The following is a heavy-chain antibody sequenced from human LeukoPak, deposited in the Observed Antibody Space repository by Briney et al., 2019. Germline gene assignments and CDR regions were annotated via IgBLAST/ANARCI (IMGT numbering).Heavy chain of an antibody. CDR3: AKGGAIVGPTKHFEY. CDR2: IRGSAGTT. V-gene: IGHV3-23*01. J-gene: IGHJ4*02. Sequence: PGGSLRLSCVASGFTFSIYAMSWVRQAPGKGLEWVSGIRGSAGTTYYADSVKGRFTISRDNSKDTLYLQMNSLRAEDTAVYYCAKGGAIVGPTKHFEYWGQGALVTVSS. D-gene: IGHD1-26*01. CDR1: GFTFSIYA.